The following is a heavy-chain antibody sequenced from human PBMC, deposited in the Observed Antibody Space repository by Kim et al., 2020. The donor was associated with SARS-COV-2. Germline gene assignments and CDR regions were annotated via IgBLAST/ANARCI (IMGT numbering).Heavy chain of an antibody. CDR3: ASNFDF. Sequence: SDGNTKYYADSVKGRFTISRDNSKNTVYLQMSSLRVEDTAVYYCASNFDFWGQGTLVTVSS. V-gene: IGHV3-33*01. CDR2: SDGNTK. J-gene: IGHJ4*02.